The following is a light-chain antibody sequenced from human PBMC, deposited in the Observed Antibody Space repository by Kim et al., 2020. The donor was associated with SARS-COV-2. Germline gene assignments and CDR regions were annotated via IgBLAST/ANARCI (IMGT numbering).Light chain of an antibody. J-gene: IGLJ2*01. V-gene: IGLV3-1*01. CDR2: QHN. CDR3: QAWDSSTVV. Sequence: SYELTQPPSVSVSPGQTASITCSGDKWGDKYACWYQQKPGQSPVLVIYQHNKRPSGIPERFSGSNSGNTATLTISGTQAMDEADYYCQAWDSSTVVFGGGTQLTVL. CDR1: KWGDKY.